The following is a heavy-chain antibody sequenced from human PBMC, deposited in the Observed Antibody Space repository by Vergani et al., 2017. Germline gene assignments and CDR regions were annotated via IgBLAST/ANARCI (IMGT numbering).Heavy chain of an antibody. Sequence: EVQLVESGGGFVQPGRSLRLSCAASGFTFDDYAMHWVRQAPGKGLEWVSGISWNSGSIGYADSVKGRFTISRDNAKNSLYLQMNSLRAEDTALYYCAKDRSGSYYGDFDYWGQGTLVTVSS. CDR2: ISWNSGSI. J-gene: IGHJ4*02. V-gene: IGHV3-9*01. CDR3: AKDRSGSYYGDFDY. D-gene: IGHD1-26*01. CDR1: GFTFDDYA.